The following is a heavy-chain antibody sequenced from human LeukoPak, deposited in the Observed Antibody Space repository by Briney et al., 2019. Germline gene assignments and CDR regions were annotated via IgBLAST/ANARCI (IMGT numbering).Heavy chain of an antibody. Sequence: GSLRLSCAASGFTFSSYAMSWVRQAPGKGLEWVSAISGSGFTYYADSVKGRFTISRDNSKITLYLQMNSLRAEDTAVYYCARGLYSSSPWGQGTLVTVSS. CDR1: GFTFSSYA. V-gene: IGHV3-23*01. D-gene: IGHD6-6*01. J-gene: IGHJ4*02. CDR3: ARGLYSSSP. CDR2: ISGSGFT.